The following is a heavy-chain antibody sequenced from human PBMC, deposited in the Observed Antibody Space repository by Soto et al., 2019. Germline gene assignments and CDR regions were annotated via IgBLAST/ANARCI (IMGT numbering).Heavy chain of an antibody. CDR1: GFTFSSYS. D-gene: IGHD2-15*01. J-gene: IGHJ6*02. V-gene: IGHV3-48*02. CDR3: ARDSDIVAPYYYGMDV. Sequence: GGSLRLSCAASGFTFSSYSMNWVRQAPGKGLEWVSYISSSSSTIYYADSVKGRFTISRDNAKNSLYLQMNSLRDEDTAVYYCARDSDIVAPYYYGMDVWGQGTTVTVP. CDR2: ISSSSSTI.